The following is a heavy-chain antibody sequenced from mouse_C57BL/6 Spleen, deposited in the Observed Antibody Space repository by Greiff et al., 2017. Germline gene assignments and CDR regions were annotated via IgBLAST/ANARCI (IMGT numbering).Heavy chain of an antibody. J-gene: IGHJ3*01. CDR2: ISSGGSYT. V-gene: IGHV5-6*01. CDR3: ARQRGVYDGYPAWFAY. CDR1: GFTFSSYG. D-gene: IGHD2-3*01. Sequence: EVKLMESGGDLVKPGGSLKLSCAASGFTFSSYGMSWVRQTPDKRLEWVATISSGGSYTYYPDSVQGRFTISRDNAKNTLYLQMSSLKSEDTAMYYCARQRGVYDGYPAWFAYWGQGTLVTVSA.